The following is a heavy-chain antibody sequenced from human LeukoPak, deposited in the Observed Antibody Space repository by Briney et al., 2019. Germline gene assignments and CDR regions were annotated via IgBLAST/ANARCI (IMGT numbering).Heavy chain of an antibody. D-gene: IGHD3-10*01. V-gene: IGHV4-34*01. CDR3: ARTRSGSYYFGYYYYMDV. Sequence: PSETLSLTCAVYGGSFSGYYWSWIRQPPGKGLEWIGEINHSGSTNYNPSLTSRVTISVDTSKNQFSLKLSSVTAADTAVYYCARTRSGSYYFGYYYYMDVWGKGTTVTVSS. CDR2: INHSGST. J-gene: IGHJ6*03. CDR1: GGSFSGYY.